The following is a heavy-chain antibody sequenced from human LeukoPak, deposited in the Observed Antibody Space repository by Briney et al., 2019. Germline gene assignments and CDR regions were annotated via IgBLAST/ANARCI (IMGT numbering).Heavy chain of an antibody. V-gene: IGHV3-11*04. CDR2: MSSSGSTI. CDR1: GFTFSDYY. Sequence: GGSLRLSCAASGFTFSDYYMSWIRQAPGKGLEWVSYMSSSGSTINYADSVKGRFTISRDNAKNSLYLQMNSLRAEDTAVYYCARGKWTARIVGYYFDSWGQEPWSPSPQ. CDR3: ARGKWTARIVGYYFDS. D-gene: IGHD2-21*02. J-gene: IGHJ4*01.